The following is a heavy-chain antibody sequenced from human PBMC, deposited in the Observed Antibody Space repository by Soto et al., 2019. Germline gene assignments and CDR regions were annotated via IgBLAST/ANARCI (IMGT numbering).Heavy chain of an antibody. CDR1: GGSLSSYP. CDR2: IIPIVGLT. V-gene: IGHV1-69*02. J-gene: IGHJ6*03. Sequence: QVQLVQSGSEVKNPGSSVKVSCRASGGSLSSYPITWVRQAPGQGLEWMGRIIPIVGLTNYAQKFQGRVTITADKTTSTAYMELSSLPSDDTAVYYCARPTGGHDSGGNYMDVWGKGTTVIVSS. D-gene: IGHD2-8*02. CDR3: ARPTGGHDSGGNYMDV.